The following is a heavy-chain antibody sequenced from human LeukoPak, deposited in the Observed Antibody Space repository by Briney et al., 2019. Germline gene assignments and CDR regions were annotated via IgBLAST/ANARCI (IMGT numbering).Heavy chain of an antibody. J-gene: IGHJ5*02. CDR2: IYDSGST. V-gene: IGHV4-59*01. Sequence: SETLSLTCTVSGGSISSYYWSWIRQPPGKGLEWIGYIYDSGSTNYNPSLKSRVTISVDTSKDQFSLKLSSVTAADTAVYYCARETYRGYNLWGQGTLVTVSS. CDR3: ARETYRGYNL. D-gene: IGHD5-18*01. CDR1: GGSISSYY.